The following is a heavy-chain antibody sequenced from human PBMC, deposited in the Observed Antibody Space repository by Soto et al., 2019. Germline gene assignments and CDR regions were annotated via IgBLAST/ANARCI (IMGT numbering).Heavy chain of an antibody. CDR3: AKDTYSSSWYF. J-gene: IGHJ4*02. Sequence: PGGSLRLSSAASGFTFTNYLMTWVRQAPGKGLEWVSSIDKSGGDTYYADSVKGRFTISRDNSKNTLYLQMNGLRAEDTALYYCAKDTYSSSWYFWGQGTLVTVSS. V-gene: IGHV3-23*05. D-gene: IGHD2-2*01. CDR2: IDKSGGDT. CDR1: GFTFTNYL.